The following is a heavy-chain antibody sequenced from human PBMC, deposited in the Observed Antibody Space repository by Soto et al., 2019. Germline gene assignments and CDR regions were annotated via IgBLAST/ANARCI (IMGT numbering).Heavy chain of an antibody. Sequence: QVQVVQSGDEVKETGASVRVSCKTSGYSFTAYGISWVRQAPGQGLEWMGWISCYNGKTKYAQKVQGRVTMTTDTSTRTAYMEVRSLISDDTAIYYCAREAPPPELLFLELNNYDYNGMDVWGQGTTVTVSS. CDR3: AREAPPPELLFLELNNYDYNGMDV. D-gene: IGHD3-3*01. J-gene: IGHJ6*02. CDR1: GYSFTAYG. V-gene: IGHV1-18*01. CDR2: ISCYNGKT.